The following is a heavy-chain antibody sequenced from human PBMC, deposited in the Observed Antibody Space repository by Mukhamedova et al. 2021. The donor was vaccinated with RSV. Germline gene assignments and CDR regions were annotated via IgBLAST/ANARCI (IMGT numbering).Heavy chain of an antibody. CDR3: ARGKDWFASYYYGMDV. D-gene: IGHD3-9*01. J-gene: IGHJ6*02. Sequence: WEGLEWIGEINHSGSTNYNPSLKSRVTISVDTSKNQFSLKLSPVTAADTAVYYCARGKDWFASYYYGMDVWGQGTTVTVSS. V-gene: IGHV4-34*01. CDR2: INHSGST.